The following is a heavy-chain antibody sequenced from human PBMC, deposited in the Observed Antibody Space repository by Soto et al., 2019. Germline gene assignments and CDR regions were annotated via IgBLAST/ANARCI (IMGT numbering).Heavy chain of an antibody. D-gene: IGHD3-10*01. Sequence: QVQLQESGPGLVKPSQTLSLTCTVSGGSISSGGYYWSWIRQHPGKGLEWIWYIYYSGSTYYNPSLKSRVTISVDTSKNQFTLKLGSVTAADTAVYYCARDFGRLPLGYGMDVWGQGTTVTVSS. J-gene: IGHJ6*02. CDR2: IYYSGST. CDR3: ARDFGRLPLGYGMDV. CDR1: GGSISSGGYY. V-gene: IGHV4-31*03.